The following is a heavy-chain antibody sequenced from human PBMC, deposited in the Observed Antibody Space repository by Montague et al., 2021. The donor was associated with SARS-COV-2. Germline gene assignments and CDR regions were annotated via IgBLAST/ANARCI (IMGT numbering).Heavy chain of an antibody. CDR2: VHYSGKT. V-gene: IGHV4-59*02. CDR3: ARHHKSTMYGYSWFDP. CDR1: GVSVKNYY. J-gene: IGHJ5*02. D-gene: IGHD1-14*01. Sequence: SETLSLTCTVSGVSVKNYYWSWIRQPPGKGLEWIGYVHYSGKTKSNPSLQNPISISLDASKNQFYLSLTSVTSADAAVYYCARHHKSTMYGYSWFDPWGRGTLVTVSS.